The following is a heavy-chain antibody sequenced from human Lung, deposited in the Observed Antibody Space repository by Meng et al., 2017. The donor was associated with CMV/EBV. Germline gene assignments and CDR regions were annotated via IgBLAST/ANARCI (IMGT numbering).Heavy chain of an antibody. Sequence: GGSXKIXCEVSGFTFSNYWMSWVRQAPGKGLEWVANIKQDGSEKNYVDSVRGRFTISRDNAKNSLWLHMNSLRAEDSAVYYCSSLSSNYGMDVWGQGTTVTVSS. J-gene: IGHJ6*02. CDR2: IKQDGSEK. CDR1: GFTFSNYW. V-gene: IGHV3-7*01. CDR3: SSLSSNYGMDV.